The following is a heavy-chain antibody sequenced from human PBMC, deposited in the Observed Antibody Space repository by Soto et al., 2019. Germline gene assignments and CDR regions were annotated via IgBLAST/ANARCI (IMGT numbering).Heavy chain of an antibody. CDR2: IYYSGST. CDR1: GGSISSYY. D-gene: IGHD4-17*01. CDR3: ASYGGNSAYSFDY. V-gene: IGHV4-59*01. J-gene: IGHJ4*02. Sequence: SETLSLTCTVSGGSISSYYWSWIRQPPGKGLECIGYIYYSGSTNYNPSLKSRVTISVDTSKNQFSLKLSSVTAADTAVYYCASYGGNSAYSFDYWGQGTLVTVS.